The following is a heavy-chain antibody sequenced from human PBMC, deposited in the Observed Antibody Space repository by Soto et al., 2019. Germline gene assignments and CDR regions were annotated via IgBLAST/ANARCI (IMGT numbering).Heavy chain of an antibody. CDR2: HYSGGST. CDR1: GFSVSSNY. CDR3: ARHRHPRGTVGATSPLDP. D-gene: IGHD1-26*01. Sequence: GGSLRLSCAISGFSVSSNYLSWVRQAPGKGLEWVSVHYSGGSTYYADSVQGRFTISRDKSNNTLYLQMRRVRAEDTAVYFCARHRHPRGTVGATSPLDPWGQGTLVTVSS. J-gene: IGHJ5*02. V-gene: IGHV3-53*01.